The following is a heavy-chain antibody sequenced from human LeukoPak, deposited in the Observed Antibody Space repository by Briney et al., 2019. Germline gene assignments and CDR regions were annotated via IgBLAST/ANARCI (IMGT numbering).Heavy chain of an antibody. CDR2: IYSGGST. D-gene: IGHD6-19*01. J-gene: IGHJ4*02. CDR3: ARLIAVAGTPG. CDR1: GFTFSSSA. Sequence: GGSLRLSCAASGFTFSSSAMSWVRQAPGKGLEWVSGIYSGGSTYYADSVKGRFIISRDNSKNTLYLQMNSLRAEDTAVYYCARLIAVAGTPGWGQGTLVTVSS. V-gene: IGHV3-66*01.